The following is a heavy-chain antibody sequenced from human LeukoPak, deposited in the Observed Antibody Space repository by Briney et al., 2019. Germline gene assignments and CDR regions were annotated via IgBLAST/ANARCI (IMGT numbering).Heavy chain of an antibody. V-gene: IGHV4-4*07. D-gene: IGHD3-22*01. Sequence: SETLSLTCTVSGGSISSYYWSWIRQPAGKGLEWIGRIYTSGSTNYNPSLKSRVTMSVDTSKNQFSLKLSSVTAADTAVYYCARGADSSGYQLPFDYWGQGTLVTVSS. J-gene: IGHJ4*02. CDR1: GGSISSYY. CDR2: IYTSGST. CDR3: ARGADSSGYQLPFDY.